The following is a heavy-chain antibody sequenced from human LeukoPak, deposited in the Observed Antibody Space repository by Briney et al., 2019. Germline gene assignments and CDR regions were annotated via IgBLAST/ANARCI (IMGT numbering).Heavy chain of an antibody. CDR3: ARVGLSIAARPGGLNY. Sequence: GGSLRLSCAASGFTFSSYWMSWVRQAPGKGLEWVANIKQDGCEKYYVDSVKGRFTISRDNAKNSLYLQVNSLRAEDTAVYYCARVGLSIAARPGGLNYWGQGTLVTVSS. CDR2: IKQDGCEK. CDR1: GFTFSSYW. J-gene: IGHJ4*02. V-gene: IGHV3-7*01. D-gene: IGHD6-6*01.